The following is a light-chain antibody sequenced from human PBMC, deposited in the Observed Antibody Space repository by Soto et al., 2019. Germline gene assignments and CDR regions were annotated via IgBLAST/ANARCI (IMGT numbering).Light chain of an antibody. CDR1: QSVSSSF. J-gene: IGKJ1*01. CDR3: QHYGTSLWT. Sequence: EIMLTQSPGTLSLSPGERATLSCRASQSVSSSFLAWYQQKPGQAPRLLIYGASIRATGIPDRFSGSGSGTDFTLSISGLELEDFAMYLCQHYGTSLWTFGQGTKV. CDR2: GAS. V-gene: IGKV3-20*01.